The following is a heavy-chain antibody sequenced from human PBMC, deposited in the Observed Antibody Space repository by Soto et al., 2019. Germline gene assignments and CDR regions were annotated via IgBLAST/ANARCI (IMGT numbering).Heavy chain of an antibody. V-gene: IGHV4-34*01. J-gene: IGHJ4*02. CDR1: GGSFSGYY. Sequence: SETLSLTCAVYGGSFSGYYWSWIRQPPGKGLEWIGEITHSGSTNYSPSLKSRITISVDTSKNQFSLNLSSVTAADTAVYYCARGRFVSSGWYSIWGQGTLVTVS. D-gene: IGHD6-19*01. CDR3: ARGRFVSSGWYSI. CDR2: ITHSGST.